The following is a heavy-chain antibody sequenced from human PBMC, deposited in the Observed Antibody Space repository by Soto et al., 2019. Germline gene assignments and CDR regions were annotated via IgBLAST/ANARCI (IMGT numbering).Heavy chain of an antibody. Sequence: QVQLVQSGAEVKKPGASVKVSCKASGYTFTSYGISWVRQAPGQGLEWMGWISAYNGNTNYAQKLQGRVTMTTHTPTSTAYMELRSLRSDDTAVYYCARLWNYYESSGSYYFDCWGQGTLVTVS. CDR2: ISAYNGNT. D-gene: IGHD3-22*01. CDR1: GYTFTSYG. J-gene: IGHJ4*02. V-gene: IGHV1-18*04. CDR3: ARLWNYYESSGSYYFDC.